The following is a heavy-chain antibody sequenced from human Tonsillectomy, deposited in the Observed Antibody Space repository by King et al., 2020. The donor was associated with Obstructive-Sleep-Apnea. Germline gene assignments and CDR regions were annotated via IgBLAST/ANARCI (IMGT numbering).Heavy chain of an antibody. CDR1: GGSISSYY. CDR2: IYYSGST. V-gene: IGHV4-59*12. Sequence: QLQESGPGLVKPSETLSLTCTVSGGSISSYYWSWLRQPPGKGLEWIGYIYYSGSTNYNPSLKSRVTISVDTSKNQFSLKLSSVTAADTAVYYCAREWELLGGFDYWGQGTLVTVSS. J-gene: IGHJ4*02. D-gene: IGHD1-26*01. CDR3: AREWELLGGFDY.